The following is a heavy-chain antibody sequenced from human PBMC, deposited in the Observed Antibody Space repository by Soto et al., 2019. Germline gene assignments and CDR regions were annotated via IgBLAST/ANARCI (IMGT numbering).Heavy chain of an antibody. CDR1: GYTFTSYG. CDR3: ASVPLYSSSSVLDY. Sequence: GASVKVSCKASGYTFTSYGISWVRQAPGQGLEWMGWISAYNGNTNYAQKLQGRVTITSDTSTSTVYLELSSLRSEDTAVYYCASVPLYSSSSVLDYGGQGTLVTVSA. CDR2: ISAYNGNT. V-gene: IGHV1-18*01. J-gene: IGHJ4*02. D-gene: IGHD6-6*01.